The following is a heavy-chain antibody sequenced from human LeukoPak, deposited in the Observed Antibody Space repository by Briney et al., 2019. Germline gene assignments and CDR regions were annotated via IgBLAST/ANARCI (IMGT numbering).Heavy chain of an antibody. CDR3: ATSLGPLTEY. CDR2: INSGGSGT. Sequence: PGGSLRLSCAASGFAFSSNWMHWVRQTPGKGLVWVSRINSGGSGTSYAASVEGRFTISRDNAKNTLYLQMNSLRAEDTAVYYCATSLGPLTEYWGQGTLVTVSP. CDR1: GFAFSSNW. D-gene: IGHD7-27*01. V-gene: IGHV3-74*01. J-gene: IGHJ4*02.